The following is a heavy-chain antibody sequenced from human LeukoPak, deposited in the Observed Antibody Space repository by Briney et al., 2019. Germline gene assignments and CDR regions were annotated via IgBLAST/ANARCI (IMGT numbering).Heavy chain of an antibody. D-gene: IGHD6-19*01. CDR3: ARSFIAEAATAYDY. CDR1: GYTFSSFG. CDR2: ISAFNGNS. V-gene: IGHV1-18*01. J-gene: IGHJ4*02. Sequence: ASVKVSCKAYGYTFSSFGIGWVRQAPGQGPEWMGWISAFNGNSEYPQKLQDRVTVNIETTTNIAYMELRNLRPDDAAVYYCARSFIAEAATAYDYWGQGTLVIVSS.